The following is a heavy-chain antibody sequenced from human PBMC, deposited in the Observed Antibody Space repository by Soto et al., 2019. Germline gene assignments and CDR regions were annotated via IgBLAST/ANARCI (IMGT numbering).Heavy chain of an antibody. CDR2: ISYDGTAK. J-gene: IGHJ5*02. V-gene: IGHV3-30*18. CDR3: ANYFGAWSDS. D-gene: IGHD4-17*01. Sequence: QVHLVESGGGVVQPVRSLTISCVGSGFAFSTYGMHWVRQAPATGLEWVALISYDGTAKYYADSVKGRFSISRDNSKQTLSLQMDSLRPEDTAVYYGANYFGAWSDSWGQGTLVNVSS. CDR1: GFAFSTYG.